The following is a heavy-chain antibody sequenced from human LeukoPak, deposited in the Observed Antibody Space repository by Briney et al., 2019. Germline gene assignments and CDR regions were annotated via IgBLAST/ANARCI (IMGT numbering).Heavy chain of an antibody. CDR2: VSAYNGNT. D-gene: IGHD2-15*01. Sequence: ASVKVSCKASGYSFTSYGISWVRQAPGQGLEWMGWVSAYNGNTNSAQKFQGRVTMTTDTSTSTDYMELRRVRSDDTAVYYCAKDCSGGTCYFDYWGQGTLVTVSS. CDR3: AKDCSGGTCYFDY. J-gene: IGHJ4*02. V-gene: IGHV1-18*01. CDR1: GYSFTSYG.